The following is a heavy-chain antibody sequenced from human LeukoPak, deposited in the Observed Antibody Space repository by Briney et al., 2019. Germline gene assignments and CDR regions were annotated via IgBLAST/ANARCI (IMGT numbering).Heavy chain of an antibody. V-gene: IGHV3-21*01. D-gene: IGHD6-13*01. Sequence: PGGSLRLSCAASGFTFSSYAMSWVRQAPGKGLEWVSSISSSGSYIYYADSVKGRFTISRDNAKNSLYLQMNSLRAEDTAVYYCARDWDGRSSWYAYWGQGTLVTVSS. CDR2: ISSSGSYI. CDR1: GFTFSSYA. J-gene: IGHJ4*02. CDR3: ARDWDGRSSWYAY.